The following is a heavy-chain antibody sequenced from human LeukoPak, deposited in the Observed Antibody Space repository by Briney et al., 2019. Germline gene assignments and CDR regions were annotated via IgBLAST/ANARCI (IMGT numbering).Heavy chain of an antibody. D-gene: IGHD1-1*01. CDR1: RYTFTGYY. CDR3: ARANWNADTFDY. J-gene: IGHJ4*02. Sequence: GASVKVSCKASRYTFTGYYMHWVRQAPGQGLEWMGWINPNSGGTNYAQKFQGRVTMTRDTSISTAYMELSRLRSDDAAVYYCARANWNADTFDYWGQGTLVTVSS. CDR2: INPNSGGT. V-gene: IGHV1-2*02.